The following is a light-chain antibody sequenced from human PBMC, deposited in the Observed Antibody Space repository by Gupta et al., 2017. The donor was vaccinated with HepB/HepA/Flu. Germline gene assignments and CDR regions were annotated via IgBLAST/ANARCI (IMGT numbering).Light chain of an antibody. CDR3: SADTASDNRI. V-gene: IGLV2-14*03. CDR2: DVS. Sequence: QSALTQPASVSGSPGQSTTISCTGTSSDIGGFIYVSWYQPHTAKAPKLIIYDVSKRPAGVASRFSASGAGNTASLTISVRKEEDDADYYASADTASDNRIFGGGTKLTVL. J-gene: IGLJ2*01. CDR1: SSDIGGFIY.